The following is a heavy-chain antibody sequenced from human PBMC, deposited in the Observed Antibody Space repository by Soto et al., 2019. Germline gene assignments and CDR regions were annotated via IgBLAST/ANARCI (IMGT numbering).Heavy chain of an antibody. J-gene: IGHJ6*02. D-gene: IGHD3-22*01. Sequence: ASVKVSCKASGGTFSSYAISWVRQAPGQGLEWMGGIIPIFGTANYAQKFQGRVTITADESTSTAYMELSSLRSEDTAVYYCARAVVVIRRYYGMDVWGQGTTVTVSS. CDR3: ARAVVVIRRYYGMDV. V-gene: IGHV1-69*13. CDR2: IIPIFGTA. CDR1: GGTFSSYA.